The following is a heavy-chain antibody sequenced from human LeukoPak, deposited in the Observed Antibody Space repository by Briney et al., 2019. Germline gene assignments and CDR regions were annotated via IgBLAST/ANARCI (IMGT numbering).Heavy chain of an antibody. D-gene: IGHD2-15*01. V-gene: IGHV3-23*01. CDR3: AKNRRVEATPVDY. Sequence: GGSLRLSCEASGFKFATYAMIWVRQAPGKGMEWVSTLSGTGGSTYYADSVKGRFTISRDNSENTLFLQMNSLKAEDTAIYYCAKNRRVEATPVDYWGQGTLVTVSS. J-gene: IGHJ4*02. CDR1: GFKFATYA. CDR2: LSGTGGST.